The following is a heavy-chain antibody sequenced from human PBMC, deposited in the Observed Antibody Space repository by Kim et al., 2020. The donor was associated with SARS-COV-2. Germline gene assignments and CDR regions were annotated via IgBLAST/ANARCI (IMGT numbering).Heavy chain of an antibody. J-gene: IGHJ6*02. Sequence: ASVKVSCKASGYTFTCYYMHWVRQAPGQGLEWMGRINPNSGGTNYAQKFQGRVTMTRDTSISTAYMELSRLRSDDTAVYYCAGGYCSGGSCYSAFGYYYYGMDVWVQGTTVTGSS. V-gene: IGHV1-2*06. CDR2: INPNSGGT. CDR1: GYTFTCYY. D-gene: IGHD2-15*01. CDR3: AGGYCSGGSCYSAFGYYYYGMDV.